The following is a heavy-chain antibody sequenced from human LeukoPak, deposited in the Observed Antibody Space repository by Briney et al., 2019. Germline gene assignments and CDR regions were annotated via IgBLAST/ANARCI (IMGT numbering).Heavy chain of an antibody. D-gene: IGHD3-3*01. CDR1: GGSISSSSYY. J-gene: IGHJ4*02. Sequence: SDTLSLTCTVSGGSISSSSYYWGWIRQPPGKGLEWIGSIYYSGSTYYNPSLKSRVTISVDTSKNQFSLKLSSVTAADTAVYYCAGRTIFGVGRTGYAYYWGQGTLVTVSS. CDR2: IYYSGST. CDR3: AGRTIFGVGRTGYAYY. V-gene: IGHV4-39*01.